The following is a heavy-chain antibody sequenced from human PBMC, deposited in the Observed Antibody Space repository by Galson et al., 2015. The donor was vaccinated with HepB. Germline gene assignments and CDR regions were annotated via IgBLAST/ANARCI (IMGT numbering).Heavy chain of an antibody. CDR3: ARDREYSSSPGWFDP. Sequence: CAISGDSVSSNSAAWNWIRQSPSRGLEWLGRTYYRSEWYNDYAVSVKSRITINPDTSKNQFSLKLSSVTAADAAVYYCARDREYSSSPGWFDPWGQGTLVTVSS. J-gene: IGHJ5*02. CDR2: TYYRSEWYN. V-gene: IGHV6-1*01. D-gene: IGHD6-6*01. CDR1: GDSVSSNSAA.